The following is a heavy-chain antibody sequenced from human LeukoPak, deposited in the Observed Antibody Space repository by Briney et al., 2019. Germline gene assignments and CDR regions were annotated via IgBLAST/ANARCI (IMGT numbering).Heavy chain of an antibody. V-gene: IGHV3-30*02. CDR3: AKDGRIAARPPYYYYYYMDV. CDR2: IRYDGSNK. J-gene: IGHJ6*03. D-gene: IGHD6-6*01. Sequence: GGSLRLSCAASGFTFSSYSMNWVRQAPSKGLEWVAFIRYDGSNKYYADSVKGRFTISRDNSKNTLYLQMNSLRAEDTAVYYCAKDGRIAARPPYYYYYYMDVWGKGTTVTVSS. CDR1: GFTFSSYS.